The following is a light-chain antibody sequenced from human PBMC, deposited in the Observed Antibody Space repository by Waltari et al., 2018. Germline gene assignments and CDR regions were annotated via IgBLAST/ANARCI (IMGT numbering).Light chain of an antibody. CDR1: SSNIGNNY. V-gene: IGLV1-51*02. Sequence: QSGLTQPPSLSAAPGQKVTISCSGTSSNIGNNYVAWYQQIPGTVPKLLIYENYNRPPGIPDRFPGSRSGTSATLVITGLLTGDEADYYCGTWDSSLSGAVFGGGTHLTVL. CDR2: ENY. CDR3: GTWDSSLSGAV. J-gene: IGLJ7*01.